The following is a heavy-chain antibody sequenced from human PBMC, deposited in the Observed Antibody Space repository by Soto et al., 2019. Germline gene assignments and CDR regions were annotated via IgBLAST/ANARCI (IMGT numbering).Heavy chain of an antibody. CDR3: ARAGLIV. V-gene: IGHV1-2*02. D-gene: IGHD3-16*01. J-gene: IGHJ4*02. CDR1: RYTLTGYY. Sequence: ASVKVSCKASRYTLTGYYMYWVRQAPGQGLERMGWINPNGGGTNYAQKFQGRVTMTRDTSISTAYMELSRLRSDDTAVYYCARAGLIVWGQGALVTVSS. CDR2: INPNGGGT.